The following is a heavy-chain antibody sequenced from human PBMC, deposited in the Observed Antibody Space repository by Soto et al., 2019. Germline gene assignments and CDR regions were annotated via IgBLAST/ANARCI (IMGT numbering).Heavy chain of an antibody. V-gene: IGHV4-59*01. Sequence: TSETLSLTCTVSGGSISSYYWSWIRQPPGKGLEWIGYIYYSGSTNYNPSLKSRVTISVDTSKNQFSLKLSSVTAADTAVYYCARAGSSSFPPYYYYGMDVWGQGTTVTVSS. J-gene: IGHJ6*02. CDR2: IYYSGST. CDR3: ARAGSSSFPPYYYYGMDV. CDR1: GGSISSYY. D-gene: IGHD6-6*01.